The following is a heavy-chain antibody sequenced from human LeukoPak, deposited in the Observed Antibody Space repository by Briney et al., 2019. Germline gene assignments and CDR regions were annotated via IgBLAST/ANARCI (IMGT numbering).Heavy chain of an antibody. CDR3: AREVGDSSSSSWFDP. CDR1: GCSISSGGYY. J-gene: IGHJ5*02. Sequence: SQTLSLTCTVSGCSISSGGYYWSWIRPHPGKGLEWIGYIYYSGSTYYNPSLKSRVTISVDTSKNQFSLKLSSVTAADTAVYYCAREVGDSSSSSWFDPWGQGTLVTVSS. CDR2: IYYSGST. V-gene: IGHV4-31*03. D-gene: IGHD6-6*01.